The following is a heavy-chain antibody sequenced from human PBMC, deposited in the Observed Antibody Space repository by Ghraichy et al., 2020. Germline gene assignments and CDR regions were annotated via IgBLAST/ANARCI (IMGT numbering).Heavy chain of an antibody. CDR1: GGSFSGYY. CDR2: INHSGST. Sequence: ESLNISCAVYGGSFSGYYWSWIRQPPGKGLEWIGEINHSGSTNYNPSLKSRVTISVDTSKNQFSLKLSSVTAADTAVYYCARVTAAAVLYYYYYGMDVWGQGTTVTVSS. CDR3: ARVTAAAVLYYYYYGMDV. D-gene: IGHD6-13*01. V-gene: IGHV4-34*01. J-gene: IGHJ6*02.